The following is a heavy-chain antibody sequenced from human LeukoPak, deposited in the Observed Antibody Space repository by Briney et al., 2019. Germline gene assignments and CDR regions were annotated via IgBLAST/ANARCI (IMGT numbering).Heavy chain of an antibody. CDR1: GGSISSGGYY. V-gene: IGHV4-31*03. CDR2: IYYSGST. D-gene: IGHD6-6*01. CDR3: ARGLEYSSSPHFDY. J-gene: IGHJ4*02. Sequence: PSETLSLTCTVSGGSISSGGYYWSWIRQHPGKGLEWIGYIYYSGSTYYNPSLKSRVTISVDTSKNQFSLKLSSVTAADTAVYYCARGLEYSSSPHFDYWGQGTLVTVSS.